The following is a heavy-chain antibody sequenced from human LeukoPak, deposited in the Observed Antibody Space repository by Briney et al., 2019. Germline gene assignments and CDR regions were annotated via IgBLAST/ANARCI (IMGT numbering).Heavy chain of an antibody. V-gene: IGHV4-59*01. D-gene: IGHD2-2*01. J-gene: IGHJ4*02. CDR3: AREYCSSTSCYPHYYFDY. CDR2: IYYSGST. CDR1: GGSISGYY. Sequence: SETLSLTCTVSGGSISGYYWSWIRQPPGKGLEWIGYIYYSGSTNYNPSLKSRVTISVDTSKNQFSLKLSSVTAADTAVYYCAREYCSSTSCYPHYYFDYWGQGTLVTVSS.